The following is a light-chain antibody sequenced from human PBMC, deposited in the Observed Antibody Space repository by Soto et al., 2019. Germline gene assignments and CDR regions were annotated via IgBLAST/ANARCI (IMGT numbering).Light chain of an antibody. V-gene: IGKV1-17*01. CDR1: QGIRND. Sequence: DIQMTQSPSSLSASVGDRVTITCRASQGIRNDLGWYQQKPGRAPKRLIYSTSTLESGVPSRFSGSGSGLEYTLTISSLQPEDFATYYCLQDYIYPLTFGGGTNVEIK. CDR3: LQDYIYPLT. CDR2: STS. J-gene: IGKJ4*01.